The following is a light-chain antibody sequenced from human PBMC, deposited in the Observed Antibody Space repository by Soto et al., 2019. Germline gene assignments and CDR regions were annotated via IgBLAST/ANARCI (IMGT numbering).Light chain of an antibody. Sequence: EIVLTQSPATLSLSPGERATLSCRASQSVSSYLAWYQQKPGQAPRLLIYDASNRATGIPARFSGSGSGTDFTPTIISLEPEDFAVNYCQQRSNWPPITFGQGTRLEIK. V-gene: IGKV3-11*01. CDR1: QSVSSY. CDR3: QQRSNWPPIT. CDR2: DAS. J-gene: IGKJ5*01.